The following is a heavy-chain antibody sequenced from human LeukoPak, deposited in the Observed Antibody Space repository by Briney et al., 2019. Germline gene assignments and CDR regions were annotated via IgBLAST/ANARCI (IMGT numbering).Heavy chain of an antibody. CDR1: DGSISSYY. V-gene: IGHV4-59*08. J-gene: IGHJ4*02. Sequence: SETLSLTCTVSDGSISSYYWSWIRQPPGKGLEWIGYIYYSGSTNYNPSVKSRVTMSVDTSKNQFSLKLSSVTAADTAVYYCARRLGVMNPFDYWGQGTLVTVSS. D-gene: IGHD3-22*01. CDR2: IYYSGST. CDR3: ARRLGVMNPFDY.